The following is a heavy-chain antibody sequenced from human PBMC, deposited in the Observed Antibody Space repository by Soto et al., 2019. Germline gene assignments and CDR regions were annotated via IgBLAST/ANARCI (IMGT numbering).Heavy chain of an antibody. V-gene: IGHV1-24*01. CDR1: GYTLTELS. CDR3: ATATMIVVGYFDY. Sequence: ASVNVSCKVSGYTLTELSMHWVLQAPGKGLEWMGGFDPEDGETIYAQKFQGRVTMTADTSTDTAYMELSSLRSEDTAVYYCATATMIVVGYFDYWGQGTLVTVSS. D-gene: IGHD3-22*01. CDR2: FDPEDGET. J-gene: IGHJ4*02.